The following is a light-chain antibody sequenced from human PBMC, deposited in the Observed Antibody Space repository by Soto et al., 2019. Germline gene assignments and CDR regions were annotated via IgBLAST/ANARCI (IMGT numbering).Light chain of an antibody. J-gene: IGKJ4*01. CDR2: DAS. CDR3: QQSSQWPPAVLT. Sequence: EIVLTQSPATLSLSPGERATLSCRASQSVSSYLAWYQQKPGQAPRLLIHDASNRATGIPARFSGSGSGTALTLIISNLDPEDVAVYYWQQSSQWPPAVLTFCGGTTLEIK. CDR1: QSVSSY. V-gene: IGKV3-11*01.